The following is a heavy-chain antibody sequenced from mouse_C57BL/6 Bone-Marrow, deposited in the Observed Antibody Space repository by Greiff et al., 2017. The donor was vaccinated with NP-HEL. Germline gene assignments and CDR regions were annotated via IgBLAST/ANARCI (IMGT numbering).Heavy chain of an antibody. Sequence: VKLMESGPELVKPGASVKISCKASGYAFSSSWMNWVKQRPGKGLEWIGRIYPGDGDTNYNGKFKGKATLTADKSSSTAYMQLSSLTSEDSAVYFCARGVRRYFDVWGTGTTVTVSS. D-gene: IGHD2-14*01. CDR2: IYPGDGDT. CDR3: ARGVRRYFDV. CDR1: GYAFSSSW. J-gene: IGHJ1*03. V-gene: IGHV1-82*01.